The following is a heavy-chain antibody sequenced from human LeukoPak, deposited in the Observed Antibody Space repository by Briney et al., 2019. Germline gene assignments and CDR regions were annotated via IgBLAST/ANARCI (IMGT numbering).Heavy chain of an antibody. CDR1: GGSISSYY. CDR3: ASYYVWGSYRYPPPAFDI. J-gene: IGHJ3*02. CDR2: IYYSGST. V-gene: IGHV4-59*08. D-gene: IGHD3-16*02. Sequence: PSETLSLTCTVSGGSISSYYWSWIRQPPGKGLEWIGYIYYSGSTNYNPSLKSRVAISVDTSKNQFSLKLSSVTAADTAVYYCASYYVWGSYRYPPPAFDIWGQGTMVTVSS.